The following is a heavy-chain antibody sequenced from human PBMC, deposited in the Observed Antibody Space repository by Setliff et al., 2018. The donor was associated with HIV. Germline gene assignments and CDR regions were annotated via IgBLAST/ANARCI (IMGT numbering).Heavy chain of an antibody. J-gene: IGHJ5*02. V-gene: IGHV1-18*01. CDR3: AREPSGWYFKDNWFDP. CDR2: ISVYNGDK. D-gene: IGHD6-19*01. Sequence: GASVKVSCKTSGYTSTSYGITWVRQAPGQGLEWMGWISVYNGDKKYAQKFQGRVTMTTDTPTRTAYMELRSLKSDDTAVYYCAREPSGWYFKDNWFDPWGQGTLVTVSS. CDR1: GYTSTSYG.